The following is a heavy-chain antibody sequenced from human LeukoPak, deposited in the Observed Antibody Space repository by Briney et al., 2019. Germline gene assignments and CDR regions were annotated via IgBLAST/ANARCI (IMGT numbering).Heavy chain of an antibody. D-gene: IGHD2-21*02. V-gene: IGHV1-2*02. Sequence: ASVKVSCKASGYTFTGYYMHWVRQAPGQGLEWMGWINPNSGGTNYAQKFQGRVTMTRDTSISTAYMELSRLRSDDTAVYYWARGPPLVVVTPTLACDYWAQGTLVTVSS. CDR2: INPNSGGT. CDR3: ARGPPLVVVTPTLACDY. J-gene: IGHJ4*02. CDR1: GYTFTGYY.